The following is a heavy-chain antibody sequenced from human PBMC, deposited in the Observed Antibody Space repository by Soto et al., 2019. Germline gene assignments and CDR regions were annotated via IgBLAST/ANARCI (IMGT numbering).Heavy chain of an antibody. J-gene: IGHJ4*02. CDR3: ARIITGTVGVAY. Sequence: QVPLVQSGAGVKKPGASVTVSCKASGYIFSSYAMHWVRQAPGQRLEWMGWVNPANGYTKYSQTFQGRVTITWDTSASTAYMDLSSLRSGDTAVYYCARIITGTVGVAYWGQGTLVTVSS. CDR1: GYIFSSYA. V-gene: IGHV1-3*01. CDR2: VNPANGYT. D-gene: IGHD1-20*01.